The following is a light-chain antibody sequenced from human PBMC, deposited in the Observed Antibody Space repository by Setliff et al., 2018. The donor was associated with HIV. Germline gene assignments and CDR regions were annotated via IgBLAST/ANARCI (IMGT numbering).Light chain of an antibody. Sequence: QSVLTQPASVSGSPGQSITISCTGSRSDIGAYNYVSWYQHHPGKAPKLMISEVNKRPSGVSTRFSGSKTGNTASLTISGLQAEDESDYYCTSYTTSSTLVFGGGTNVTVL. V-gene: IGLV2-14*01. J-gene: IGLJ2*01. CDR3: TSYTTSSTLV. CDR2: EVN. CDR1: RSDIGAYNY.